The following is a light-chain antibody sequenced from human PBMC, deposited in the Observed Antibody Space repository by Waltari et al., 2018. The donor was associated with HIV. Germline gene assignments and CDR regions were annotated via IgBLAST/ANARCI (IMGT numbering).Light chain of an antibody. CDR3: AAWGNSLSLL. CDR1: SPNIGSTY. Sequence: QSVLTQPPSASGTPGQRVTISCSGSSPNIGSTYVSWYQQLPGTAPKLLLYRNNQRPSGVPDRFSGSKSGTSAPLAISGLRSEDEADYYCAAWGNSLSLLFGGGTKLTVL. J-gene: IGLJ2*01. V-gene: IGLV1-47*01. CDR2: RNN.